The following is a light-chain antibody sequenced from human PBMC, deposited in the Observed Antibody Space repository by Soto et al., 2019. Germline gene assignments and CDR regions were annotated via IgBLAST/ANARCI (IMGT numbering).Light chain of an antibody. Sequence: QSALTQPPSASGSPGQSVTISFTGTSGDVGGYDYVPWYQQHPGKAPKLMIYEVTKRPLGVPDRFSGSKSGNTASLTVSGLQAEDEADYYCSSYAGSDNPYVFGTGTKVTVL. CDR1: SGDVGGYDY. CDR2: EVT. V-gene: IGLV2-8*01. J-gene: IGLJ1*01. CDR3: SSYAGSDNPYV.